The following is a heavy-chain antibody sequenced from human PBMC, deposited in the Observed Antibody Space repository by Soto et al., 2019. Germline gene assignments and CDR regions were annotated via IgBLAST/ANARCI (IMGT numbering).Heavy chain of an antibody. V-gene: IGHV1-69*08. CDR3: ATDPYGSSSSGFDAFDI. CDR1: GGTFNSFT. J-gene: IGHJ3*02. D-gene: IGHD4-17*01. Sequence: QVQLVQSGAEVKKPGSSVKVSCKASGGTFNSFTISWVRQAPGQGLEWMGRIIPILSIANYAQKFQGRVTITADKSPSTAYMERSSLRSEDTAVYYCATDPYGSSSSGFDAFDIWGQGTMVTVSS. CDR2: IIPILSIA.